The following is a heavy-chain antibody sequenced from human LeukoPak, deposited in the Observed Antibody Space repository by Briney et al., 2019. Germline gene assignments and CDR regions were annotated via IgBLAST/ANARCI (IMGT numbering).Heavy chain of an antibody. CDR2: IKSKTDGRTT. V-gene: IGHV3-15*01. Sequence: PGGSLRLSCAASGFTFSSYWMTWVRQAPGKGLEWVGRIKSKTDGRTTDYAAPVKGRFTISRDDSKNTLYLQMNSLKTEDTAVYYCTTDIVQGLDYYYYMDVWGKGTTVTVSS. CDR1: GFTFSSYW. CDR3: TTDIVQGLDYYYYMDV. J-gene: IGHJ6*03. D-gene: IGHD6-19*01.